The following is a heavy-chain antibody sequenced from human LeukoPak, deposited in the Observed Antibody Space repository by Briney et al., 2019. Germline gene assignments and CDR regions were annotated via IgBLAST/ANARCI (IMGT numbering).Heavy chain of an antibody. D-gene: IGHD3-22*01. V-gene: IGHV3-74*01. CDR2: INSDGSST. J-gene: IGHJ5*02. CDR3: ARDRGYYDSSGYYVNWFDP. Sequence: GGSLRLSCAASGFTFSSYWMHWVRHAPGKGLVWVSRINSDGSSTSYADSVKGRFTISRDNAKNTLYLQMNSLRAEDTAVYYCARDRGYYDSSGYYVNWFDPWGQGTLVTVSS. CDR1: GFTFSSYW.